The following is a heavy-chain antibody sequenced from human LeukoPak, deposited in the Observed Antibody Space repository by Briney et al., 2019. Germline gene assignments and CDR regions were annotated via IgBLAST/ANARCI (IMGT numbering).Heavy chain of an antibody. CDR3: ARGIMITFGGVIAAFDY. D-gene: IGHD3-16*02. V-gene: IGHV1-69*04. CDR1: GGTFSSYA. Sequence: SMKVSCKASGGTFSSYAISWVRQAPGQGLEWMGRIIAILGIANNAQTFQGRVTITADKSTSTAYMELSSLRSEDTAVYYCARGIMITFGGVIAAFDYWGQGTLVTVSS. CDR2: IIAILGIA. J-gene: IGHJ4*02.